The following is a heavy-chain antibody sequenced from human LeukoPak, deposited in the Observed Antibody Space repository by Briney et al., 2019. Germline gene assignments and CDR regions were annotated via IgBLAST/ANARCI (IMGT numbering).Heavy chain of an antibody. CDR3: ARSTGYYAPFDP. Sequence: SETLSLTCTVSGGSITTNNYYWGWIRQPPGKGLEWIGRIYYSGSTYYNPSLKSRITISVDTSKNQFSLKLSSVTAADTAVYYCARSTGYYAPFDPWGQGALVTVSS. V-gene: IGHV4-39*01. J-gene: IGHJ5*02. CDR1: GGSITTNNYY. CDR2: IYYSGST. D-gene: IGHD3-9*01.